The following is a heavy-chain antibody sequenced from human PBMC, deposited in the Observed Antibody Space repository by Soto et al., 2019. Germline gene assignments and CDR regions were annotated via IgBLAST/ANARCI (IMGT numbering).Heavy chain of an antibody. J-gene: IGHJ6*02. Sequence: GGSLRLSCVASGFTFRTYTMNWVRQAPGKGLEWVSGIRGFSPYTFYSESVKGRFTISRDNAKNSLYLQMNSLRAEDTAVYYCARDRGYDAHDYYYNAMDVWGQGTTVTV. CDR1: GFTFRTYT. V-gene: IGHV3-21*01. CDR3: ARDRGYDAHDYYYNAMDV. D-gene: IGHD2-15*01. CDR2: IRGFSPYT.